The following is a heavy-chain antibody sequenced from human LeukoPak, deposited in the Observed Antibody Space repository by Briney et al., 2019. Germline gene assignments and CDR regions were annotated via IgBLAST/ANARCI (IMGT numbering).Heavy chain of an antibody. Sequence: GGSLRLSCAASGFTFSSYSMNWVRQAPGKGLEWVSSISSSSSYIYYADSVKGRFTISRDNAKNSLYLQVNSLRAEDTAVYYCARDSRGMWLRLVRYYYYYYMDVWGKGTTVTVSS. CDR2: ISSSSSYI. CDR1: GFTFSSYS. J-gene: IGHJ6*03. D-gene: IGHD5-12*01. CDR3: ARDSRGMWLRLVRYYYYYYMDV. V-gene: IGHV3-21*01.